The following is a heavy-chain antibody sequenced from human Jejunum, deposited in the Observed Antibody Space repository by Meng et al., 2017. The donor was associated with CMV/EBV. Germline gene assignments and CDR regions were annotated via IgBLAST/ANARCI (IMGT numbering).Heavy chain of an antibody. V-gene: IGHV3-74*01. J-gene: IGHJ4*02. D-gene: IGHD3-10*01. Sequence: LSCAASGLSFNNYWMHWVRQVPGKGLVWVSRINQDGSTTVYADSVKGRFTISRDNAKNTLSLQISSLRAEDTAVYYCVTGELFFDYWGQGTLVTVSS. CDR2: INQDGSTT. CDR1: GLSFNNYW. CDR3: VTGELFFDY.